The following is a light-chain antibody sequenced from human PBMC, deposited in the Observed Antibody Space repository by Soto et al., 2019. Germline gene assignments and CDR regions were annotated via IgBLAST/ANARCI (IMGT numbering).Light chain of an antibody. CDR1: QDISNR. J-gene: IGKJ4*01. CDR3: QQYENLPRLA. Sequence: DIQMTQSPSSLSASEGDRVTITCQASQDISNRLNWYQQKPGKAPKVMIYDASNVETGVPSKFICSGSRTDFTFPISSLQPEDIASYYCQQYENLPRLACGGGTKAEIK. CDR2: DAS. V-gene: IGKV1-33*01.